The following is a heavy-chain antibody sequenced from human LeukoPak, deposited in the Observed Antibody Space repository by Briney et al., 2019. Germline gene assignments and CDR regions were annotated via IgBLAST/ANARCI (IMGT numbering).Heavy chain of an antibody. V-gene: IGHV1-69*13. CDR1: GGTFISYA. CDR3: ARDSDSSSPPLYSSGWVPPGY. CDR2: IIPIFGTA. D-gene: IGHD6-19*01. Sequence: SVKVSCKASGGTFISYAISWVRQAPGQGLEWMGGIIPIFGTANYAQKFQGRVTITADESTSTAYMELTSLRSEATAVYYCARDSDSSSPPLYSSGWVPPGYWGQGPLVTVPS. J-gene: IGHJ4*02.